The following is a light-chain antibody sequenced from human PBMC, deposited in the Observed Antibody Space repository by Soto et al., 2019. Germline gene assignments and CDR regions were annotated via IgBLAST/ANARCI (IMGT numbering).Light chain of an antibody. J-gene: IGKJ5*01. CDR1: QSVSSSY. V-gene: IGKV3-20*01. Sequence: EIVLTQSPGTLSLSPGERATLSCRASQSVSSSYLAWYQLQPGQAPRLLIYGASSRATGIPDRFSGSGSGTDFTLTITRLEPEDFAVYYCQQYDSSPITFGQGTRLEIK. CDR3: QQYDSSPIT. CDR2: GAS.